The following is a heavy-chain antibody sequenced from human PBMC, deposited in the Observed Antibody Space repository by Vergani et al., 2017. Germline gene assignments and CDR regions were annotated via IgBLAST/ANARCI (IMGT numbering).Heavy chain of an antibody. V-gene: IGHV3-9*01. Sequence: EVQLVESGGGLVQPGRSLRLSCAASGFTFDDYAMHWVRQAPGKGLEWVSGISWNSGSTGYADSVKGRFTISRDNAKNSLYLQMNSLRAEDTALYYCAKAGVGYCSGGSCHYLDYWGQGTLVTVSS. CDR3: AKAGVGYCSGGSCHYLDY. D-gene: IGHD2-15*01. CDR2: ISWNSGST. J-gene: IGHJ4*02. CDR1: GFTFDDYA.